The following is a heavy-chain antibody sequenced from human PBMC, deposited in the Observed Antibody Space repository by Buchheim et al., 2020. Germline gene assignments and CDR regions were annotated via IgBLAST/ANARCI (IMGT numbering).Heavy chain of an antibody. V-gene: IGHV3-74*03. J-gene: IGHJ4*02. CDR2: INTDGSSI. CDR1: GFTLGTYW. CDR3: ARGAYYFDS. Sequence: EVQLVESGGGLVQPGGSLRLSCAASGFTLGTYWMHWVRQAPGKGLVWVSRINTDGSSITYADFVKGRFTISRDNAKNTLFLQVHSLRVEDTAVYYCARGAYYFDSWGLGTL.